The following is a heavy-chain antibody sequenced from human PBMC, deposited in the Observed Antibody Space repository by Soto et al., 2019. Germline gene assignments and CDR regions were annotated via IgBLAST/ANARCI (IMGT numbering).Heavy chain of an antibody. CDR2: ITYDGSRK. J-gene: IGHJ4*02. V-gene: IGHV3-30*18. CDR1: GVTFGNFG. D-gene: IGHD5-12*01. CDR3: AKDIHADRDTYHYGADY. Sequence: QVQLVESGGGVVQPGTSLRLSCSASGVTFGNFGMHWVRQSPGKGLEWVSIITYDGSRKHYIDSVKGRFTISRDNSKNTVFLQMNSLRAEDSAVYYCAKDIHADRDTYHYGADYWGQGTLVTVSS.